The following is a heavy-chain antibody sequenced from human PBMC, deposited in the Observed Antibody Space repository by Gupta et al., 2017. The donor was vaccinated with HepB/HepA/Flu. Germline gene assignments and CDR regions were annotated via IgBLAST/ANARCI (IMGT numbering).Heavy chain of an antibody. D-gene: IGHD3-22*01. CDR2: INHSGST. V-gene: IGHV4-34*01. CDR3: ARGVNYHSSGYYNSGDYYYYMDV. Sequence: ETLSLTCAVYGGSFSDYYWSWIRQPPGKGLEWIGEINHSGSTNYNPSLKSRVTISIDTSKNQFSLKLSSVTAADTAVFYCARGVNYHSSGYYNSGDYYYYMDVWGKGTTVTVSS. CDR1: GGSFSDYY. J-gene: IGHJ6*03.